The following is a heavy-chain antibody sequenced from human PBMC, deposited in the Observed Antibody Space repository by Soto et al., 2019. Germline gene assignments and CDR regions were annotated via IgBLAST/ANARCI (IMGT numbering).Heavy chain of an antibody. V-gene: IGHV6-1*01. D-gene: IGHD3-9*01. CDR1: GDSDSSNSAT. J-gene: IGHJ6*02. CDR2: TYYRSKWYN. Sequence: LTLTCAISGDSDSSNSATWNWIRQSPSRGLEWLGRTYYRSKWYNDYAVSVRSRITINPDTSKNQFSLQLNSVTPEDTAVYYCARDGLTPIYYYYGMDVWGQGTTVPVSS. CDR3: ARDGLTPIYYYYGMDV.